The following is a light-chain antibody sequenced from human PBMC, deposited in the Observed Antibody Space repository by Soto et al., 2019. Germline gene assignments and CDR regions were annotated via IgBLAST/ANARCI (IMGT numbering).Light chain of an antibody. CDR2: EVT. Sequence: QSALTQPASVSGSPGQSITISCTGTSSDVGSYRYVSWYQQHPGKAPKLMIYEVTNRPSGVSNRFSGSNSGNTASLTISGLQAEDEADYYCSSYTGSTTWVFGGGTKLTVL. V-gene: IGLV2-14*01. J-gene: IGLJ3*02. CDR3: SSYTGSTTWV. CDR1: SSDVGSYRY.